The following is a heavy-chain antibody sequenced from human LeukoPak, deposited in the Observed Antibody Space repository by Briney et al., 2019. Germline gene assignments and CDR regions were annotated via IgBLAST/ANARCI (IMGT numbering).Heavy chain of an antibody. J-gene: IGHJ5*02. CDR1: GYWSTNNW. CDR3: ARGPVGTVVPFAMPNSWFDP. Sequence: GESLKISSRGAGYWSTNNWIGWGRLLPGKGLEWRGIIYPADSDTRYNPSSLGQVTISVDNSISTAYLHWSSLKAPDNAVYYCARGPVGTVVPFAMPNSWFDPWGQGTLVTVSS. D-gene: IGHD4-23*01. V-gene: IGHV5-51*01. CDR2: IYPADSDT.